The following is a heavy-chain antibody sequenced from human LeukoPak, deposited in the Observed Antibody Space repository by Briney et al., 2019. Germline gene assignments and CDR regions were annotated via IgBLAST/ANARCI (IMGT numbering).Heavy chain of an antibody. CDR3: ARERRYYDSSGYSY. D-gene: IGHD3-22*01. CDR2: INHSGST. V-gene: IGHV4-34*01. Sequence: NASEALSLTCAVYGGSFSGYYWSWIRQPPGKGLEWIGEINHSGSTNYNPSLKSRVTISVDTSKNQFSLKLSSVTAADTAVYYCARERRYYDSSGYSYWGQGTLVTVSS. J-gene: IGHJ4*02. CDR1: GGSFSGYY.